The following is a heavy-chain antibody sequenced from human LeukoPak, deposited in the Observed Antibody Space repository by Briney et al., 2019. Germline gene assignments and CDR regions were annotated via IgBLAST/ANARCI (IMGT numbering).Heavy chain of an antibody. D-gene: IGHD6-19*01. V-gene: IGHV3-33*01. CDR2: IWYDGSNK. J-gene: IGHJ4*02. CDR1: GVTFSSYG. Sequence: GGSLRLSCAASGVTFSSYGMHWVRQAPGKGLEGVAVIWYDGSNKYYADSVKGRFTISRDNSKNTLYLQMNSLRAEDTAVYYCARDVRAVAGTGYWGQGTLVTVSS. CDR3: ARDVRAVAGTGY.